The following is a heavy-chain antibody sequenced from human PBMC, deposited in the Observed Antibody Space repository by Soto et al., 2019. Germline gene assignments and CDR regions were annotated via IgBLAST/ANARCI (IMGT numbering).Heavy chain of an antibody. Sequence: QVQLVQSGAEVKKPGSSVKVSCKASGGTFSSYAISWVRQAPGQGLEWMGGIIPIFGKANYAQKFQGRVTITADESTRTAYMELSSLGSEETSGYYCAKGGYSYGTGWFDPWGQGTLVTVSS. CDR1: GGTFSSYA. CDR3: AKGGYSYGTGWFDP. CDR2: IIPIFGKA. J-gene: IGHJ5*02. V-gene: IGHV1-69*01. D-gene: IGHD5-18*01.